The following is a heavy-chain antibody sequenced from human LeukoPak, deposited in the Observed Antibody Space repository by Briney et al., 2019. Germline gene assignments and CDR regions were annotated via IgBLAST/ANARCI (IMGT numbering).Heavy chain of an antibody. CDR1: GGSISSGPYY. V-gene: IGHV4-39*01. CDR2: IYYGENA. CDR3: ARRDDSSGYHKIFDY. D-gene: IGHD3-22*01. Sequence: SETLSLTCTVSGGSISSGPYYWGWIRQPPGKGLEWIGNIYYGENAYYNPSLKSRVTISIDTSKNQFYLKLSSLTAADTAVYFCARRDDSSGYHKIFDYWGPGTLVTVSS. J-gene: IGHJ4*02.